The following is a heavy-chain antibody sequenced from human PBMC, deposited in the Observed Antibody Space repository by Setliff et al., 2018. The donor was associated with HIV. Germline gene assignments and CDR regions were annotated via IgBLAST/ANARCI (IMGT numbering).Heavy chain of an antibody. CDR3: ARERVGLHY. V-gene: IGHV3-48*03. D-gene: IGHD2-2*01. CDR1: GFTFSSYE. CDR2: ISSGGSSI. J-gene: IGHJ4*02. Sequence: GGSLRLSCAASGFTFSSYEMNWVRQAPGKGLEWVSYISSGGSSIYYADSVKGRFTISRDNAENPLYLQMNSLRAEDTAAYYCARERVGLHYWGQGTLVTVSS.